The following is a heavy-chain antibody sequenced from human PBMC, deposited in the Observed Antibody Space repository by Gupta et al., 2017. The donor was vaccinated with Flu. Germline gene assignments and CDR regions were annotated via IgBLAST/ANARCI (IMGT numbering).Heavy chain of an antibody. Sequence: FYFITYPRSWGRQAPGKGLEWVSAIGAGGGIRVYADSVKGRFTISRDDSKRTVSLQMNSLTVEDTAVYYCAKEYTSSPLLRGLFDYWGQGVLVTVSS. V-gene: IGHV3-23*01. CDR3: AKEYTSSPLLRGLFDY. D-gene: IGHD6-6*01. CDR2: IGAGGGIR. J-gene: IGHJ4*02. CDR1: FYFITYP.